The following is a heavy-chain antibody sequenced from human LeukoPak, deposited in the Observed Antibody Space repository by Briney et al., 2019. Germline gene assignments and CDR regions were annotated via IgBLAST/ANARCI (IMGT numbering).Heavy chain of an antibody. V-gene: IGHV4-4*02. J-gene: IGHJ4*02. CDR1: GGSISSSNW. D-gene: IGHD1-14*01. CDR2: IYHSGST. CDR3: AREPGGRKYYLDY. Sequence: TTSETLSLTCAVSGGSISSSNWWSWVRQPPGKGLEWVGEIYHSGSTNYNPSLKSRVTISVDKSKNQFSLKLSSVTAADTAVYYCAREPGGRKYYLDYGGQEPLVTVP.